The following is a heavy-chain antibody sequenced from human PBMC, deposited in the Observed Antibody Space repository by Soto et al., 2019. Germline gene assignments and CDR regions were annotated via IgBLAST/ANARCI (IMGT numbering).Heavy chain of an antibody. Sequence: QVQLQQWGAGLLKPSETLSLTCAVYGGSFSGYYWSWIRQPPGKGLEWIGEINHSGSTKYNPSPKSRVTISVDTSKNQFTLKLSSVTAADTAVYYCASLYGSGSYYSGDAFDIWGQGTMVIVSS. CDR3: ASLYGSGSYYSGDAFDI. V-gene: IGHV4-34*01. CDR1: GGSFSGYY. CDR2: INHSGST. J-gene: IGHJ3*02. D-gene: IGHD3-10*01.